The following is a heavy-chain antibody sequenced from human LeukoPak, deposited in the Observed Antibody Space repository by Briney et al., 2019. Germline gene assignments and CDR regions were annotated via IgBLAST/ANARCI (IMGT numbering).Heavy chain of an antibody. V-gene: IGHV4-34*01. CDR3: ARGEWLRSGRSTKYFQH. Sequence: SETLSLTCAVYGGSFSGYYWSWIRQPPGKGREWIGEINHSGSTNYNPSLKSRVTISVDTSKNQFSLKLSSVTAADTAVYYCARGEWLRSGRSTKYFQHWGQGTLVTVSS. CDR1: GGSFSGYY. CDR2: INHSGST. D-gene: IGHD5-12*01. J-gene: IGHJ1*01.